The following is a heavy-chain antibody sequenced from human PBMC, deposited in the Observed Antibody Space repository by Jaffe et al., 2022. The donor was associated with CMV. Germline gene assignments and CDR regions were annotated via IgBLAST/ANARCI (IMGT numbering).Heavy chain of an antibody. V-gene: IGHV4-39*01. Sequence: QLQLQESGPGLVKPSETLSLTCTVSGGSISSSSYYWGWIRQPPGKGLEWIGSIYYSGSTYYNPSLKSRVTISVDTSKNQFSLKLSSVTAADTAVYYCARLDYSNYLTFDYWGQGTLVTVSS. CDR2: IYYSGST. D-gene: IGHD4-4*01. CDR3: ARLDYSNYLTFDY. CDR1: GGSISSSSYY. J-gene: IGHJ4*02.